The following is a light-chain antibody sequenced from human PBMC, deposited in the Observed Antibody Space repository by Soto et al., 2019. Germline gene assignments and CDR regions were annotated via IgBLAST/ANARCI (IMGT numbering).Light chain of an antibody. J-gene: IGKJ3*01. V-gene: IGKV3-20*01. CDR1: QSVSSNY. CDR3: QQYGRAPFT. Sequence: EIVMTHAPCTLSLSPGETATLSCRASQSVSSNYVAWFHQKPGQAPRLLIYGASSRATGVPDRFSASGSGTDFTLTISRLEPEDFEVYYCQQYGRAPFTFGPGTKVDIK. CDR2: GAS.